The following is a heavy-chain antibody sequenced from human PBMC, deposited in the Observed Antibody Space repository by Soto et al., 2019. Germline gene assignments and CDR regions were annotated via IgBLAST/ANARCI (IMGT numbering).Heavy chain of an antibody. D-gene: IGHD3-16*01. CDR1: GYRFTKYW. V-gene: IGHV5-10-1*01. CDR3: ARHYICRGGDCYYYGMDV. Sequence: PGESLKISCKGSGYRFTKYWISWVRQMPGKGLEWMGRIDPSDSYINYSPSFQGHVTISADKSINTAYLQWSSLRASDTAIYYCARHYICRGGDCYYYGMDVWGQGTTVTV. J-gene: IGHJ6*02. CDR2: IDPSDSYI.